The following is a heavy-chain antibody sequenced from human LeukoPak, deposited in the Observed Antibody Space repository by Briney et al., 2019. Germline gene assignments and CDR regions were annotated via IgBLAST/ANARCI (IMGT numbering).Heavy chain of an antibody. CDR1: GFTFSNYG. D-gene: IGHD2-2*01. J-gene: IGHJ6*02. V-gene: IGHV3-30*18. Sequence: GRSLRLSCAASGFTFSNYGMHWVRQAPGKGLEWVAVISYDGSNKYYADSVKGRFTFSRDNSKNTLYLQMSSLRAEDTAVYYCAKEKGVYCSSIDCSPGMDVWGQGTTVTVSS. CDR2: ISYDGSNK. CDR3: AKEKGVYCSSIDCSPGMDV.